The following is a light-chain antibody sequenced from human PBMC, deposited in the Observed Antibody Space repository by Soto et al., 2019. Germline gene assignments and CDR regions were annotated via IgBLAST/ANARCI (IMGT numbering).Light chain of an antibody. CDR3: QQSNTWPYT. CDR1: QSVRDN. J-gene: IGKJ2*01. V-gene: IGKV3-15*01. CDR2: GAS. Sequence: EIVMTHSPATLSVSPRERATLSCRASQSVRDNLAWYQQKPGQAPRLLIYGASTRATGIPARFSGSGSGTEFTLTINSLQSEDFALYFCQQSNTWPYTFGQGTKLEIK.